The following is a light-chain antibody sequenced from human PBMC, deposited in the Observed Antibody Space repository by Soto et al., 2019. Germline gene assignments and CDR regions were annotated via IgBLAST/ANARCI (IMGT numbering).Light chain of an antibody. V-gene: IGKV3-20*01. CDR1: QSVSGMY. J-gene: IGKJ3*01. CDR2: GTS. CDR3: QQYDNSPFT. Sequence: IVLTQSPATLSLSPGERATLSCRARQSVSGMYLAWYQQKPGQAPRLLIYGTSNRATGIPDRFSGSGSGTDFTLTIRRMETEDFAMYFCQQYDNSPFTFGPGTKVDIK.